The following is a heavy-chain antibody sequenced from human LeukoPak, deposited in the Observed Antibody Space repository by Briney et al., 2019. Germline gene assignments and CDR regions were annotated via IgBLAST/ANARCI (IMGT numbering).Heavy chain of an antibody. CDR3: ARGGARQQLVENYFDH. V-gene: IGHV3-53*01. Sequence: GGSLRLSCAASGFTISSNYMNWVRQAPGKGLEWVSILYRGGSTYYADSVKGRFTISRDTSKNTVYLQMNSLRAEDTAVYYCARGGARQQLVENYFDHWGQGTLVTVSS. CDR2: LYRGGST. CDR1: GFTISSNY. J-gene: IGHJ4*02. D-gene: IGHD6-13*01.